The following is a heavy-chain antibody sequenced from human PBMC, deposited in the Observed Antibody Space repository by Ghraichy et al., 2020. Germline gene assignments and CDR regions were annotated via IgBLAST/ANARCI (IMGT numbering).Heavy chain of an antibody. CDR2: IKQDGSKI. Sequence: GSLRLSCVASGFTFSSYWMSWVRQAPGKGLEWVANIKQDGSKIYYVDSVKGRFIISRDNAKNSLYLQMNSLRAEDTAVYYCARDQGNFAMALYYYGMDVWDQGTTVTVSS. CDR1: GFTFSSYW. V-gene: IGHV3-7*01. D-gene: IGHD3-10*01. CDR3: ARDQGNFAMALYYYGMDV. J-gene: IGHJ6*02.